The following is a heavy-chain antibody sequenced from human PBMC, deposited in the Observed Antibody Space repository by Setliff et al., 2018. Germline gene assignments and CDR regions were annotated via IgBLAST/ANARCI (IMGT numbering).Heavy chain of an antibody. CDR1: GFTFSNHW. Sequence: QAGGSLRLSCAASGFTFSNHWMHWVRQTPGKGPVWVSRINGDGRSTNYADSVKGRFTISRDNAKNTLYLQMNSLRAEDTAVYFCAREWQVGSGWVDTVDIRGQGTMVTVSS. D-gene: IGHD1-26*01. V-gene: IGHV3-74*01. CDR2: INGDGRST. CDR3: AREWQVGSGWVDTVDI. J-gene: IGHJ3*02.